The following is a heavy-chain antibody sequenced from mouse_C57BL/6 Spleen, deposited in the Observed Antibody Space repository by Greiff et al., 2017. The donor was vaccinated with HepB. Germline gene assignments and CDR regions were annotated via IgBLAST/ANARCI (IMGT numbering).Heavy chain of an antibody. CDR1: GFTFSDYY. Sequence: EVKVVESEGGLVQPGSSMKLSCTASGFTFSDYYMAWVRQVPEKGLEWVANINYDGSSTYYLDSLKSRFIISRDNAKNILYLQMSSLKSEDTATYYCARDDGNYFDYWGQGTTLTVSS. CDR3: ARDDGNYFDY. D-gene: IGHD1-1*01. CDR2: INYDGSST. V-gene: IGHV5-16*01. J-gene: IGHJ2*01.